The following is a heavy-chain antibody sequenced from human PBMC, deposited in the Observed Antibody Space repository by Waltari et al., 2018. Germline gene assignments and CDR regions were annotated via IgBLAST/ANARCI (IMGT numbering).Heavy chain of an antibody. V-gene: IGHV3-30*02. CDR1: GFMFSNYF. Sequence: QVYLLESGGGVVQPGGSLRLSCAASGFMFSNYFMLWVSQAPGKGLEWVASIRYDGSNTFHADSVKGRFTISRDNSKNTMDLQTSSLRPEDTAVYYCASERGTFGVGRSSFDRWGQGTLVIVSS. CDR2: IRYDGSNT. J-gene: IGHJ4*02. D-gene: IGHD3-3*01. CDR3: ASERGTFGVGRSSFDR.